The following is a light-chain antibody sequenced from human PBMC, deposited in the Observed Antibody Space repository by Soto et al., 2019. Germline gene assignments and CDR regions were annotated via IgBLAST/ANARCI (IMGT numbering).Light chain of an antibody. CDR3: QTWGTGIEV. J-gene: IGLJ3*02. Sequence: QLVLTQSPSASASLGASVKLTCTLSSGHSSYTIAWHQQQPEKGPRYLMTLNSDGSHSKGDGITDRFSGSSSGAGRYLSISSLQSEYEADYYCQTWGTGIEVFGGGTKLTVL. CDR2: LNSDGSH. CDR1: SGHSSYT. V-gene: IGLV4-69*01.